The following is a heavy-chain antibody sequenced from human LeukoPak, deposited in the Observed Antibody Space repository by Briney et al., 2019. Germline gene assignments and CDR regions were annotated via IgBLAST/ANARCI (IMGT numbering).Heavy chain of an antibody. J-gene: IGHJ4*02. V-gene: IGHV1-18*04. CDR1: GYTFTGYY. D-gene: IGHD3-22*01. CDR3: ARDESTYYDSSGYLDY. Sequence: ASVNVSCKASGYTFTGYYMHWVRQAPGQGLEWMGWISAYNGNTNYAQKLQGRVTMTTDTSTSTAYMELRSLRSDDTAVYYCARDESTYYDSSGYLDYWGQGTLVTVSS. CDR2: ISAYNGNT.